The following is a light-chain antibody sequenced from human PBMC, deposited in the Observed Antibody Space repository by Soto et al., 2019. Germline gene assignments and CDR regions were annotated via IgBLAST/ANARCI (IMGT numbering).Light chain of an antibody. CDR3: SSYAGSSTQV. CDR2: DVS. CDR1: SSDVGDHNY. J-gene: IGLJ1*01. Sequence: QSVLTQPASVSGSPGQSITISCTGTSSDVGDHNYVSWYQQHPGKAPKLMIYDVSDRPSGVSNRFSGSKSGNTASLTISGLQAEDEADYYCSSYAGSSTQVFGTGTQLTVL. V-gene: IGLV2-14*01.